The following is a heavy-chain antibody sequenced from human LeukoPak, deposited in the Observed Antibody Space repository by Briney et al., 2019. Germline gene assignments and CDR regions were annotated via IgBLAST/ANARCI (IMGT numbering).Heavy chain of an antibody. CDR1: GFTFSSYE. Sequence: PGGSLRLSCAASGFTFSSYEMNWVRQAPGKGLEWVSYISSSGSTIYYADSVKGRFTISRDNAKNSLYLQMYSLRAEDTAVYYCARGLNVEGAFDIWGQGTMVTVSS. CDR2: ISSSGSTI. J-gene: IGHJ3*02. CDR3: ARGLNVEGAFDI. V-gene: IGHV3-48*03. D-gene: IGHD1-1*01.